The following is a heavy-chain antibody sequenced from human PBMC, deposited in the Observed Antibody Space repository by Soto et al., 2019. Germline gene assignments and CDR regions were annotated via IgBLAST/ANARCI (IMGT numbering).Heavy chain of an antibody. CDR1: GGSISSGGYY. J-gene: IGHJ4*02. Sequence: QVQLQESGPGLVKPSQTLSLTCTVSGGSISSGGYYWSWIRQHPGKGLEWIGYIYYSGSTYYNPSLNSRVIISVDTSKNQFSLKLSSVTAADTAVYYCARDLDSWGYFDYWGQGTLVTVSS. D-gene: IGHD6-13*01. CDR3: ARDLDSWGYFDY. V-gene: IGHV4-31*03. CDR2: IYYSGST.